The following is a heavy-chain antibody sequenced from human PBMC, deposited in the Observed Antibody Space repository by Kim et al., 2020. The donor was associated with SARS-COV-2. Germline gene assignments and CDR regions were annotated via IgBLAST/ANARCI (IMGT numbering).Heavy chain of an antibody. CDR2: IYYSGST. CDR3: ARYRLSMVRGVITRWVYYYYGIDV. V-gene: IGHV4-31*03. Sequence: SETLSLTCTVSGGSISSGGYYWSWIRQHPGKGLEWIGYIYYSGSTYYNPSLKSRVTISVDTSKNQFSLKLSSVTAADMAVYYCARYRLSMVRGVITRWVYYYYGIDVWGKGHTVTVSS. J-gene: IGHJ6*04. D-gene: IGHD3-10*01. CDR1: GGSISSGGYY.